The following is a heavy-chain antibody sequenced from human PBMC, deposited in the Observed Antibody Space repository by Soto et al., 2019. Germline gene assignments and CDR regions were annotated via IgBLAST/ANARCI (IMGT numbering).Heavy chain of an antibody. Sequence: QLQLQESGSGLVKPSQTLSLTCAVSGGSISSGGYSWSWIRQPPGKGLEWIGYIYHSGSTYYNPSLQSRVTISVDRSKSQFYLKLSSVTAADTAVYYCARSQTTVPSYDYWGQGTLVTVSS. D-gene: IGHD4-17*01. CDR1: GGSISSGGYS. CDR2: IYHSGST. J-gene: IGHJ4*02. CDR3: ARSQTTVPSYDY. V-gene: IGHV4-30-2*01.